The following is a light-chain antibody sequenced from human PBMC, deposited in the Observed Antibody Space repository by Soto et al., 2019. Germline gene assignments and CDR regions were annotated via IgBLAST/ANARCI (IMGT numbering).Light chain of an antibody. CDR3: QEYNSWRGEWT. CDR1: QTISSW. J-gene: IGKJ1*01. CDR2: DAS. Sequence: DIQMTQSPSTLSGSVGDRFTITCRASQTISSWLAWYQQKAGKAPKLLIYDASTLESGVPSRFSGSGSRTEFTLTISSLQPDDFATYYCQEYNSWRGEWTFGQGTKVDIK. V-gene: IGKV1-5*01.